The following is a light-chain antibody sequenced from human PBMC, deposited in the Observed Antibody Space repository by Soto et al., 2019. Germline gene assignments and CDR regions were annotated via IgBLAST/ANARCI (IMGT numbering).Light chain of an antibody. CDR1: QSVGKY. J-gene: IGKJ1*01. CDR3: QQRGNRPPWT. Sequence: EIVMTQSPATLSWSPGERATLSCRASQSVGKYLVWYQQKPGQAPRLLIYDASNRATGIPARFSGSGSGTDFTLTISSLEPEDFAVYYCQQRGNRPPWTFGQGTKVDIK. V-gene: IGKV3-11*01. CDR2: DAS.